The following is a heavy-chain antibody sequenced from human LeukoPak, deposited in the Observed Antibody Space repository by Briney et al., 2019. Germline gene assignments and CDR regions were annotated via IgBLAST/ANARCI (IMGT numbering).Heavy chain of an antibody. CDR1: GFTFSTYS. CDR2: ISSSGGTI. CDR3: AKDRLQGVVDAFDI. D-gene: IGHD3-3*01. Sequence: GGSLRLSCAASGFTFSTYSMDWVRQAPGKGLEWVSYISSSGGTISYADSVKGRYTTSRDNARNSLYLQMNSLRAEDTAVYYCAKDRLQGVVDAFDIWGRGTLVTVSS. J-gene: IGHJ3*02. V-gene: IGHV3-48*04.